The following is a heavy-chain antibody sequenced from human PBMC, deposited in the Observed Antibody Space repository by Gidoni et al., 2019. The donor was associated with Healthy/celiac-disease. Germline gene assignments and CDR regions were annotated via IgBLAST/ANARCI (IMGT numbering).Heavy chain of an antibody. J-gene: IGHJ6*02. CDR1: GGTFSSYA. V-gene: IGHV1-69*01. CDR2: IIPIFGTA. Sequence: QVKLVQSGAEVKKPGSSVKVSCKASGGTFSSYAISWVRQAPGQGLEWMGGIIPIFGTANSAHKFQGRVTITADESTSTAYMELSSLRSEDTAVYYCARDGRITMVRGEMDVWGQGTTVTVSS. CDR3: ARDGRITMVRGEMDV. D-gene: IGHD3-10*01.